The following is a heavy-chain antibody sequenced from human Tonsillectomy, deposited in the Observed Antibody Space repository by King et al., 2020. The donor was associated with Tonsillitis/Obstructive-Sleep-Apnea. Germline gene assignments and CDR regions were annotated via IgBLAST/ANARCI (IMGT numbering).Heavy chain of an antibody. CDR3: ARLWDTVVVVAAKGAFDI. CDR1: GGSISSSSYY. J-gene: IGHJ3*02. Sequence: QLQESGPGLVKPSETLSLTCTVSGGSISSSSYYWGWIRQPPGKGLEWIGSIYYSGSTYYNPSLKSRVTISVDTSKNQFSLKLSSVTAADTAVYYCARLWDTVVVVAAKGAFDIWGQGTMVTVSS. V-gene: IGHV4-39*01. D-gene: IGHD2-15*01. CDR2: IYYSGST.